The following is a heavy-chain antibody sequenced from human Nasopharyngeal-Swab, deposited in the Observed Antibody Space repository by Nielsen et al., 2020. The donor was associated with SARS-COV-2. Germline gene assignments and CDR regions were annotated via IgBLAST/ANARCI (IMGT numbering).Heavy chain of an antibody. CDR3: ARGWKFYPSLGDAFDI. D-gene: IGHD1-1*01. Sequence: ASVKVSCKASGYTFTGYYMHWVRQAPGQGLEWMGRINPNSGGTNYAQKFQGRVTMTRDTSISTAYMELSRLRSDDTAVYYCARGWKFYPSLGDAFDIWGQGTMVTVSS. CDR1: GYTFTGYY. J-gene: IGHJ3*02. V-gene: IGHV1-2*06. CDR2: INPNSGGT.